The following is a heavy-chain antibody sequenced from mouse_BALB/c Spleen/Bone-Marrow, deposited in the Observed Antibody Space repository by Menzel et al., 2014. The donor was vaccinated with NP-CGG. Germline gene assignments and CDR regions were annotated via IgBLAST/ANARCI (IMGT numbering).Heavy chain of an antibody. CDR3: TRYGNYYFDY. D-gene: IGHD2-1*01. J-gene: IGHJ2*01. V-gene: IGHV1S81*02. CDR1: GYTFTSYY. Sequence: QVQLQQSGAELVKPGASVKLSCKASGYTFTSYYMYWVKQRPGQGLEWIGVINPSNGGTNFNEKFKSKATLTVDKPSSTAYMQLSSLTSEDSAVYYCTRYGNYYFDYWGQGTTLTVSS. CDR2: INPSNGGT.